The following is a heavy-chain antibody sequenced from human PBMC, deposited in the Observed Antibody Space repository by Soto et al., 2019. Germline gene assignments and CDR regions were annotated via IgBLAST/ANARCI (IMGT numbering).Heavy chain of an antibody. CDR3: AKQPEAYCGGDCYPLRDYFDY. J-gene: IGHJ4*02. CDR2: ISYDGSNK. D-gene: IGHD2-21*02. Sequence: GGSLRLSCAASGFTFSSYGMHWVRQAPGKGLEWVAVISYDGSNKYYADSVKGRFTISRDNSKNTLYLQMNSLRAEDTAVYYCAKQPEAYCGGDCYPLRDYFDYWGQGTLVTVSS. CDR1: GFTFSSYG. V-gene: IGHV3-30*18.